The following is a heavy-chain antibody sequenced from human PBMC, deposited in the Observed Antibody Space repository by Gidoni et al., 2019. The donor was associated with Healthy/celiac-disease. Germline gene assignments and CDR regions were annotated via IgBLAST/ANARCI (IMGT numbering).Heavy chain of an antibody. V-gene: IGHV3-23*01. Sequence: EVQLLESGGGLVQPGGSLRLSCAASGFTFSSYAMSWVRQAPGKGLEWVSAISGSGGSTYYADSVKGRFTISRDNYKNTLYLQMNSLRAEDTAVYYCAKDGRFLETFDYWGQGTLVTVSS. J-gene: IGHJ4*02. CDR1: GFTFSSYA. D-gene: IGHD3-3*01. CDR2: ISGSGGST. CDR3: AKDGRFLETFDY.